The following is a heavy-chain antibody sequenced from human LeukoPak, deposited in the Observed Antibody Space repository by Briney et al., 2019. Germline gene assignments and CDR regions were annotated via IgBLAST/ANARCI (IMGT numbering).Heavy chain of an antibody. Sequence: SETLSLTCTVSGGSIISRTYYWAWIRQPPGKGLEWIGSIYYSGSTYYNPSLKSRVTISVDTSKNQFSLKLSSVTAADTAVYYCATQSRDPDDYWGQGTLVTVSS. CDR3: ATQSRDPDDY. CDR1: GGSIISRTYY. J-gene: IGHJ4*02. CDR2: IYYSGST. V-gene: IGHV4-39*01. D-gene: IGHD1-14*01.